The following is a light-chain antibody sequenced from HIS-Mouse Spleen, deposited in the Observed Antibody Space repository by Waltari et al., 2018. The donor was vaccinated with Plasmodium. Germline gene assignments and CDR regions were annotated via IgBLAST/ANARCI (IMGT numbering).Light chain of an antibody. CDR2: QDS. J-gene: IGLJ3*02. CDR1: KLGGQY. Sequence: SYELTQPPSVSVSPGQTASITCSGDKLGGQYACWYQQKPGQSPVLVIYQDSKRPSGIPERFSGSNSGNTATLTISGTQAMDEADYYCQAWDSSTWVFGGGTKLTVL. V-gene: IGLV3-1*01. CDR3: QAWDSSTWV.